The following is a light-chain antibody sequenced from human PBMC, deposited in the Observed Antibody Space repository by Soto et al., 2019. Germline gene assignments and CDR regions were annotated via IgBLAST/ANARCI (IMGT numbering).Light chain of an antibody. V-gene: IGKV3-11*01. CDR3: QQRNSWPPIT. Sequence: EIVLTQSPVTLSLSPGERATLSCRASQSVRTYLAWYQVKPGQAPRLLIYDASSRASGVPARLSGSGSGTDFTLTISSLEPEDFALYYCQQRNSWPPITFCQGTRLEIK. CDR2: DAS. J-gene: IGKJ5*01. CDR1: QSVRTY.